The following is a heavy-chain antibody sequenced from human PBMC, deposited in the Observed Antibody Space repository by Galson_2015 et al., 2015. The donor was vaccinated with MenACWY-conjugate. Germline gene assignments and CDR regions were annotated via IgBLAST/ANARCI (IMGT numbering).Heavy chain of an antibody. J-gene: IGHJ6*02. V-gene: IGHV3-7*03. CDR2: IKKDGSEK. Sequence: SLRLSCAASGFTFRSYWMTWVRQAPGKGLEWVASIKKDGSEKYYVDSVKGRFTISRDNAKNSLYLEMNSLRVEDTAVYSCARGHYGMDVWGQGTPVTASS. CDR1: GFTFRSYW. CDR3: ARGHYGMDV.